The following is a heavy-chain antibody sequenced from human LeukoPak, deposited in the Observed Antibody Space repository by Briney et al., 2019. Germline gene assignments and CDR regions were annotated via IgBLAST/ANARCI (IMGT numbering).Heavy chain of an antibody. CDR2: INHSGST. Sequence: PSETLSLTCAVYGGSFSGYYWSWIRQPPGKGLEWIGEINHSGSTNYNPSLESRVTISVDTSKNQFSLKLSSVTAADTAVYYCARLRAHYDYVWGSYRYDDYWGQGTLVTVSS. CDR1: GGSFSGYY. CDR3: ARLRAHYDYVWGSYRYDDY. V-gene: IGHV4-34*01. D-gene: IGHD3-16*02. J-gene: IGHJ4*02.